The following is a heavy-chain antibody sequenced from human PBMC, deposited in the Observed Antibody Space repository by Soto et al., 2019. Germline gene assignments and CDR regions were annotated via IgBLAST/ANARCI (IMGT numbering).Heavy chain of an antibody. CDR3: AKEGEGMATNFDH. CDR2: LSYDGNNK. V-gene: IGHV3-30*18. CDR1: GFTFSAYG. D-gene: IGHD5-12*01. Sequence: GGSLRLSCAASGFTFSAYGMHWVRQAPGKGLEWVAVLSYDGNNKNYADSMKGRFTISRDDSKNTLYLQMNSLRPEDTAVYYCAKEGEGMATNFDHWGQGTLVTVSS. J-gene: IGHJ4*02.